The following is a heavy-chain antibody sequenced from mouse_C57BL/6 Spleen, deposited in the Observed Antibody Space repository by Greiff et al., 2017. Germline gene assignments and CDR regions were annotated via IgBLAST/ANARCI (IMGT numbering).Heavy chain of an antibody. CDR2: IWSGGST. CDR1: GFSLTSYG. V-gene: IGHV2-2*01. J-gene: IGHJ2*01. Sequence: VQLQQSGPGLVQPSQSLSITCTVSGFSLTSYGVHWVRQSPGKGLEWLGVIWSGGSTDYNAAFISRLSISKDNSKSQVFFKKNSLQADDTAIYYCARERDITTVVGELDYWGQGTTLTVSS. D-gene: IGHD1-1*01. CDR3: ARERDITTVVGELDY.